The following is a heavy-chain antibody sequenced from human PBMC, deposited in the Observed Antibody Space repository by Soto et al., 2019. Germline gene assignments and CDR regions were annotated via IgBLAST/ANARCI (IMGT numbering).Heavy chain of an antibody. D-gene: IGHD5-18*01. CDR1: GGYISSSNW. Sequence: QVQLQESGPGLVNPSGTLSLTCAVSGGYISSSNWWLWVRQPPGKGLEWIGEIYHSGSTNYNPSLKSRVTISVDKSQYQFYLKLTSVTAADTAVDYCASSGGYSYGAYWGQGTLVPVSS. CDR3: ASSGGYSYGAY. J-gene: IGHJ4*02. V-gene: IGHV4-4*02. CDR2: IYHSGST.